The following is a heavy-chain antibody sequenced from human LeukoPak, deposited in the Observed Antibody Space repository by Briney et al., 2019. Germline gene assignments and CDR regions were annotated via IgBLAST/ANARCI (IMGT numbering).Heavy chain of an antibody. J-gene: IGHJ4*02. CDR2: IYFNGGT. Sequence: KPSETLSLTCTVSGCSISSYYWSWIRQPPGQGRVGIGFIYFNGGTNYNPSLRSRVTISVDPSKTHSSPRLSSVTAADTAMYYCARAGGVDTAMDANFDYWGQGTLVTVSS. CDR3: ARAGGVDTAMDANFDY. V-gene: IGHV4-59*01. CDR1: GCSISSYY. D-gene: IGHD5-18*01.